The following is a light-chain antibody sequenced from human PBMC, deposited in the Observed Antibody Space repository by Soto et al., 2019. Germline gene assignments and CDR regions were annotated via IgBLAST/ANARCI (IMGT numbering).Light chain of an antibody. CDR2: GAS. J-gene: IGKJ5*01. Sequence: TVLTQSPGSLSLSRGERATLCCRASQSVWSSTSLAWYQQKPGQAPRLLIYGASSRATGIPDRFSGSGSGTDFTLTISRLEPEDFAVYYCQQYGSSPITFGQGTRLEI. CDR1: QSVWSSTS. V-gene: IGKV3-20*01. CDR3: QQYGSSPIT.